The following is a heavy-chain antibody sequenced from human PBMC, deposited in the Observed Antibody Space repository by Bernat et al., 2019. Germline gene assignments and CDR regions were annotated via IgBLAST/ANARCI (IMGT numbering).Heavy chain of an antibody. CDR3: ARRSLTMDNYFDY. D-gene: IGHD4/OR15-4a*01. CDR2: IYYSGST. CDR1: GASISSSSYY. Sequence: QLQLQESGPGLLKPSETLSLTCTVSGASISSSSYYWGWIRQPPGKGLESIVSIYYSGSTYYNLSLKSRVTISVDTSKNQFSLKLSSVTAADTAVYYCARRSLTMDNYFDYWGQGTLVTVSS. J-gene: IGHJ4*02. V-gene: IGHV4-39*01.